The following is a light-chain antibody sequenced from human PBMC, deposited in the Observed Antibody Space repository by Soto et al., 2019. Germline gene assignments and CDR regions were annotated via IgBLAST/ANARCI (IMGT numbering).Light chain of an antibody. V-gene: IGLV2-14*01. Sequence: QSVLTQPASVSGSPGQSITISCTGTSSDIGGYNYVCWYQQHPGKAPKLMIYEVSNRPSGVSNRFSGSKSGNTASLTISGLQAEYEAHYYCSSYTISITYVFGNGTKVTVL. J-gene: IGLJ1*01. CDR2: EVS. CDR3: SSYTISITYV. CDR1: SSDIGGYNY.